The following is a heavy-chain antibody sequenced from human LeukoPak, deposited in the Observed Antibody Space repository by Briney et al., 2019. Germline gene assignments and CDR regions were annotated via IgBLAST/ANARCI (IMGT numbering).Heavy chain of an antibody. CDR2: IKADGSER. D-gene: IGHD3-10*01. V-gene: IGHV3-7*04. Sequence: PGGSLRLSCVASGFNFGDYWMTWVRQAPVKGLEWVASIKADGSERNYVDSVKGRFTISRDNPKNSLYLQMNSLRPEDTAMYYCARDDSGFGELLFDYWGQGNLVTVSS. CDR3: ARDDSGFGELLFDY. CDR1: GFNFGDYW. J-gene: IGHJ4*02.